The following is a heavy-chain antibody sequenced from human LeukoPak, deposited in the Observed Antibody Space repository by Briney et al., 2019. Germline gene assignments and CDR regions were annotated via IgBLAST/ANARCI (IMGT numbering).Heavy chain of an antibody. J-gene: IGHJ5*02. D-gene: IGHD3-10*01. V-gene: IGHV4-34*01. CDR3: ARGLVRGETGA. CDR2: INHSGST. CDR1: GGSFSGYY. Sequence: PSETLSLTCAVYGGSFSGYYWSWIRQPPGKGLEWIGEINHSGSTNYNPSLKSRVTISVDTSKNQFSLKLSSVTAADTAVYYYARGLVRGETGAWGQGTLVTVSS.